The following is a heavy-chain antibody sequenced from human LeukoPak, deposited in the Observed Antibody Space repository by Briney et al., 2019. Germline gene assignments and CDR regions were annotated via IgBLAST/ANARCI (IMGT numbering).Heavy chain of an antibody. J-gene: IGHJ4*02. CDR1: GGSISGHY. CDR2: IHYSASS. D-gene: IGHD2-8*01. V-gene: IGHV4-59*08. Sequence: SETLSLTCTVSGGSISGHYWRWIRQPPGKGLEWIGYIHYSASSNSTPSVQNRVTIAADTTNNPFSLKLSSVTTAETAVYYCSRRAHCTSDLSYPFDYWGQGTLVTVSS. CDR3: SRRAHCTSDLSYPFDY.